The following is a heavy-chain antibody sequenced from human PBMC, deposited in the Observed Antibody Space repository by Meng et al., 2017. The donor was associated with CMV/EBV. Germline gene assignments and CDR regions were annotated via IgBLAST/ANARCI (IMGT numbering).Heavy chain of an antibody. CDR3: AKDWGFYYDSSGYYSPH. Sequence: FTFSSYWMHWVRQAPAKGLVWVSRINSDGSSTSYADSMKGQFTISRDNSKNTLYLQMNSLRAEDTAVYYCAKDWGFYYDSSGYYSPHWGQGTLVTVSS. CDR2: INSDGSST. J-gene: IGHJ4*02. D-gene: IGHD3-22*01. V-gene: IGHV3-74*01. CDR1: FTFSSYW.